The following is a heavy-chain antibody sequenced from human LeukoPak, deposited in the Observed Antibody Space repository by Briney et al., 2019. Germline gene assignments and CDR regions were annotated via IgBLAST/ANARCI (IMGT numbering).Heavy chain of an antibody. CDR1: GFTFSSYS. CDR3: ARDRGYCSGGSCYTYYFDY. D-gene: IGHD2-15*01. CDR2: ISLSSGTI. V-gene: IGHV3-48*02. J-gene: IGHJ4*02. Sequence: QSGGSLRLSCAASGFTFSSYSMNWVPQAPGRGREWIAYISLSSGTIYYADSVKGRFTISRDNGKNSLYLQMNGLRDEDAAVYYCARDRGYCSGGSCYTYYFDYWGQGTLVTVSS.